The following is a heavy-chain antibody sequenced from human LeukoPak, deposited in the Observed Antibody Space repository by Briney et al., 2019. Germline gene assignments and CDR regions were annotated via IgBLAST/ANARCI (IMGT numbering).Heavy chain of an antibody. CDR2: IIPIFGTA. V-gene: IGHV1-69*05. CDR1: GGTFSSYA. D-gene: IGHD2-15*01. CDR3: ARTGGYVVAYFDY. Sequence: SVKVSCKASGGTFSSYAISWVRQAPGQGLEWMGGIIPIFGTANYAQKFQGRVTITTDESTSTAYMELSSLRSEDTAVYYCARTGGYVVAYFDYWGQGTLVTVSS. J-gene: IGHJ4*02.